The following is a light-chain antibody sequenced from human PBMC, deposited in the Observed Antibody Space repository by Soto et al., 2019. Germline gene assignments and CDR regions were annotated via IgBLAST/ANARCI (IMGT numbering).Light chain of an antibody. CDR1: QTISSW. V-gene: IGKV1-5*03. CDR2: KAS. CDR3: QHYNSYSEA. Sequence: DIQMTPSHSTLSGSVGDRVTITCRASQTISSWLAWYQQKPGKAPKLLIYKASTLKSGVPSRFSGSGSGTEFTLTISSLQPEDVATYYCQHYNSYSEAFGQGTKVELK. J-gene: IGKJ1*01.